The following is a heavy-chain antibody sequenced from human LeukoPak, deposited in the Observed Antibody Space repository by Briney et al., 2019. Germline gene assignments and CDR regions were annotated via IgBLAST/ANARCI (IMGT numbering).Heavy chain of an antibody. D-gene: IGHD6-13*01. Sequence: GRSLRLSCAASGFIFSNYGMHWVRQAPGKRLEWVAIIRNDGSETFHADSVKGRLRIARDNSKNTLYLQMNSLRAEDTAVYFCARDMGRAWYGPPDYWGQGTLVTVSS. J-gene: IGHJ4*02. CDR2: IRNDGSET. V-gene: IGHV3-33*01. CDR1: GFIFSNYG. CDR3: ARDMGRAWYGPPDY.